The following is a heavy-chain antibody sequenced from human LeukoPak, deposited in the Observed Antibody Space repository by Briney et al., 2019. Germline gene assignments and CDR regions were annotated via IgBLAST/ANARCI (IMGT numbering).Heavy chain of an antibody. CDR1: GYTFTSYY. CDR2: INPSGGST. V-gene: IGHV1-46*01. CDR3: ARAPVLYYYDSSGYFDY. J-gene: IGHJ4*02. D-gene: IGHD3-22*01. Sequence: GASVKVSCKASGYTFTSYYMHWVRQAPGQGLEWMGIINPSGGSTSYAQKFQGRVTMTRDTSTSTVYMELSSLRSEDTAVYYCARAPVLYYYDSSGYFDYWGQGTLVTVSS.